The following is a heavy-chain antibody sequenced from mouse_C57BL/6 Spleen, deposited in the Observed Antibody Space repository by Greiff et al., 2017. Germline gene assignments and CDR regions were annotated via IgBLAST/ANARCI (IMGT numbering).Heavy chain of an antibody. V-gene: IGHV3-6*01. CDR3: AREGAYDYDYAMDY. Sequence: DVQLQESGPGLVKPSQSLSLTCSVPGYSITSGYYWTWIRQFPGNKLEWMGYISYDGSNNYNPSLKNRISITRDTSKNQFFLKLNSVTTEDTATYYCAREGAYDYDYAMDYWGQGTSVTVSS. J-gene: IGHJ4*01. D-gene: IGHD2-4*01. CDR2: ISYDGSN. CDR1: GYSITSGYY.